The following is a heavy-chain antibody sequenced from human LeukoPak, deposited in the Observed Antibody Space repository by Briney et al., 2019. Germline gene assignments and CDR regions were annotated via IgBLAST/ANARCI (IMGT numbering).Heavy chain of an antibody. Sequence: SETLSLTCTVSDGSIKTNYWWTWVRQPPGKGLEWIGETWHSGSSTNYNPSLKSRVTISVDTSKNQFSLKLSSVTAADTAVYYCARGQRGYSYGYKYWGQGTLVTVSS. CDR2: TWHSGSST. V-gene: IGHV4-4*02. J-gene: IGHJ4*02. CDR1: DGSIKTNYW. CDR3: ARGQRGYSYGYKY. D-gene: IGHD5-18*01.